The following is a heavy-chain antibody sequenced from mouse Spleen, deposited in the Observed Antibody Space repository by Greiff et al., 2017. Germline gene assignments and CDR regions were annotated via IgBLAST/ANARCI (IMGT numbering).Heavy chain of an antibody. CDR2: IDPSDSYT. CDR3: AREATSAY. CDR1: GYTFTSYW. V-gene: IGHV1-50*01. J-gene: IGHJ3*01. Sequence: VQLQQSGPELVKPGASVKLSCKASGYTFTSYWMQWVKQRPGQGLEWIGEIDPSDSYTNYNQKFKGKATLTVDTSSSTAYMQLSSLTSEDSAVYYCAREATSAYWGQGTLVTVSA. D-gene: IGHD6-1*01.